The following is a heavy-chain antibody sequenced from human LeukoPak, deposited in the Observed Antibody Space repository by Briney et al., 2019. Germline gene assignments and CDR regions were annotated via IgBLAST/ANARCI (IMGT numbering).Heavy chain of an antibody. CDR3: ATDDKKTISEYNRFDP. D-gene: IGHD1-1*01. V-gene: IGHV3-23*01. CDR2: ISGSGATR. Sequence: GGSLRLSCVASGFTFSNYAMSWVRQAPGKGLEWVSGISGSGATRYYADSVKGRFTISRDNPKNTLYLQMNSLRAEDTAVYYCATDDKKTISEYNRFDPWGQGTLVTVSS. CDR1: GFTFSNYA. J-gene: IGHJ5*02.